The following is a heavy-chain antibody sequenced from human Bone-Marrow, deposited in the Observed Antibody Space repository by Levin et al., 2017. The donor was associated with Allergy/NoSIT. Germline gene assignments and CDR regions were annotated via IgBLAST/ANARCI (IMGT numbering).Heavy chain of an antibody. CDR2: INPKLGTT. J-gene: IGHJ6*02. CDR3: ARAGGSGPIGHYYGLDV. Sequence: ASVKVSCKASGYSFTNYEINWVRQVPGQGPEWLGWINPKLGTTGYAQNLQVRVSMTLPLSINTAYLELSSLRFDDTALYYCARAGGSGPIGHYYGLDVWGQGTTVAVSS. D-gene: IGHD3-10*01. CDR1: GYSFTNYE. V-gene: IGHV1-8*01.